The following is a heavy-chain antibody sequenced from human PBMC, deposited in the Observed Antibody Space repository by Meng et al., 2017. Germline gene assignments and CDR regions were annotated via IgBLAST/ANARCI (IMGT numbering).Heavy chain of an antibody. Sequence: HVQRLQPWVEVKTPGSSVKVSYKSSGGTFSSDAISWVRQAPGQGLEWMGRIIPIFGTANYAQKFQGRVTITTDESTSTAYMELSSLRSEDTAVYYCARDLTPGFYYDSSGYYSGWFDPWGQGTLVTVSS. D-gene: IGHD3-22*01. J-gene: IGHJ5*02. CDR2: IIPIFGTA. CDR1: GGTFSSDA. V-gene: IGHV1-69*05. CDR3: ARDLTPGFYYDSSGYYSGWFDP.